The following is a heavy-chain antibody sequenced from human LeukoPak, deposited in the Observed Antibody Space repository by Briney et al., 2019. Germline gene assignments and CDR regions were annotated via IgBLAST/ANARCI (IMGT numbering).Heavy chain of an antibody. Sequence: PGGSLRLSCAASGFTFSRYAMHWVRQAPGKGLEWVAVISYDGSNKYSAHSVKGRFTISRDNSKNTLYLQMNSLRAEDTAVYYCASDYRLCSSTSCYIRYWGQGTLVTVSS. V-gene: IGHV3-30*01. CDR1: GFTFSRYA. J-gene: IGHJ4*02. D-gene: IGHD2-2*02. CDR2: ISYDGSNK. CDR3: ASDYRLCSSTSCYIRY.